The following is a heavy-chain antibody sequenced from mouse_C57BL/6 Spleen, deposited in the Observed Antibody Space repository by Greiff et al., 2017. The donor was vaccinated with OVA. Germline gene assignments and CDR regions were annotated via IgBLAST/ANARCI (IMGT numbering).Heavy chain of an antibody. J-gene: IGHJ4*01. Sequence: VQLKESGGDLVKPGGSLKLSCAASGFTFSSYGMSWVRQTPDKRLEWVATISSGGSYTYYPDSVKGRFTISRDNAKNTLYLQMSSLKSEDTAMYYCAGAMDYWGQGTSVTVSS. CDR3: AGAMDY. CDR2: ISSGGSYT. CDR1: GFTFSSYG. V-gene: IGHV5-6*01.